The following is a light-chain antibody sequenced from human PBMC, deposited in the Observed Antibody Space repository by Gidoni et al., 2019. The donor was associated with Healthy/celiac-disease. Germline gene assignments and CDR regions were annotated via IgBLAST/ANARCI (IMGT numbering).Light chain of an antibody. V-gene: IGKV3-20*01. CDR1: QSVSSSY. J-gene: IGKJ1*01. CDR2: GAS. Sequence: ELVLTQSPGTLSFSPGERATLSCRASQSVSSSYLAWYQQKPGQAPRLLIYGASSRATGIPDRCSGSGSGTDFTLTISRLEPEYFAVYYCQQYGSSPQTFGQGTKVEIK. CDR3: QQYGSSPQT.